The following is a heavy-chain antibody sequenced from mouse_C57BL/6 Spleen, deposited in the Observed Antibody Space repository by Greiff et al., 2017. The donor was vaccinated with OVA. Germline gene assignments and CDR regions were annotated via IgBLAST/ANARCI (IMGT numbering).Heavy chain of an antibody. D-gene: IGHD3-3*01. Sequence: QVQLQQSGPELVKPGASVKISCKASGYAFSSSWMNWVKQRPGKGLEWIGRIYPGDGDTNYNGKFKGKATLTADKSSSTAYMQLSSLTSEDSAVYFCARGEGQDPYAMDYWGQGTSVTVSS. CDR3: ARGEGQDPYAMDY. V-gene: IGHV1-82*01. CDR1: GYAFSSSW. J-gene: IGHJ4*01. CDR2: IYPGDGDT.